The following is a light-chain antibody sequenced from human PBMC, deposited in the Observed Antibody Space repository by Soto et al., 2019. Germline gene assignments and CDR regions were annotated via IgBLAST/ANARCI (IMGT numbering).Light chain of an antibody. CDR3: QQLNSYPLVT. V-gene: IGKV1-9*01. CDR2: AAS. Sequence: DIQLTQSPSFLSASVGDRVTITCRASQGISSYLAWYQQKPGKAPKALIYAASTLQSGVPSRFSGSGSGTEFTLTISSLQPEDFGTYYCQQLNSYPLVTFGQGTRLEIK. J-gene: IGKJ5*01. CDR1: QGISSY.